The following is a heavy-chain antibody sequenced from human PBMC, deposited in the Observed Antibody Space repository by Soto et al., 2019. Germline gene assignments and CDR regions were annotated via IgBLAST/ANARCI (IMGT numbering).Heavy chain of an antibody. CDR2: INPNSRGT. Sequence: ASVKVSCKASGYTFTDYFIHWVRQAPGQGFEWMGWINPNSRGTNYAQKFQGRVTMTRDTSNSTAYMELRGLTSDDTAVYYCARVTMKAGNWFDPWGQGTLVTVSS. J-gene: IGHJ5*02. V-gene: IGHV1-2*02. CDR1: GYTFTDYF. CDR3: ARVTMKAGNWFDP. D-gene: IGHD1-1*01.